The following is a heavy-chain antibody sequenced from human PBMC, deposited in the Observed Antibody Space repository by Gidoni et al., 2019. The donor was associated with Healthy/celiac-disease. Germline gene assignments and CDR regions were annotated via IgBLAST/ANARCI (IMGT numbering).Heavy chain of an antibody. D-gene: IGHD3-16*01. CDR2: ITHSRST. CDR3: ARGPFPGGTRKNYCCCCMDV. Sequence: QVQIQTWGAVLLTPSEPLSLPRSVYGGSFRGYYWSGIRPPPVKGLEWIGEITHSRSTNYRPSHKSRATISVDTSKNQFSLKLCSVTAADTAVYDCARGPFPGGTRKNYCCCCMDVWGKGTTVTVSS. J-gene: IGHJ6*03. CDR1: GGSFRGYY. V-gene: IGHV4-34*01.